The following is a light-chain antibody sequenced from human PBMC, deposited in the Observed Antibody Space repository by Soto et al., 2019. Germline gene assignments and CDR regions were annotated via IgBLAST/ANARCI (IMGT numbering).Light chain of an antibody. Sequence: EIVLTHSPGTLSSSPGERATLSCRASQSVSSSYLAWYQQKPGQAPRLLIYGASSRATGIPDRFSGSGSGTDFTLTISRLEPEDFAVYYCQQYGSSPPWTFGQGTKVDIK. J-gene: IGKJ1*01. CDR2: GAS. CDR1: QSVSSSY. CDR3: QQYGSSPPWT. V-gene: IGKV3-20*01.